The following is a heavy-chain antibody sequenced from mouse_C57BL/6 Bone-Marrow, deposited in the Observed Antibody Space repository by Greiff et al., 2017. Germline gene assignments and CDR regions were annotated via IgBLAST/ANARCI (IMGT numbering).Heavy chain of an antibody. CDR3: ARGFTTV. CDR2: ISYDGSN. CDR1: GYSITSGYY. J-gene: IGHJ3*01. Sequence: EVKLLESGPGLVKPSQSLSLTCSVTGYSITSGYYWNWIRQFPGNKLEWMGYISYDGSNNYNPSLKNRISITRDTSKNQFFLKLNSVTTEDTATYYCARGFTTVWGQGTRVTVSA. V-gene: IGHV3-6*01. D-gene: IGHD2-12*01.